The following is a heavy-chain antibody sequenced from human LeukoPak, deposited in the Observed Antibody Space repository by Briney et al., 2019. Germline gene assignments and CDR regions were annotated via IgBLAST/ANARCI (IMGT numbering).Heavy chain of an antibody. CDR3: ARDVGRTLPFDY. J-gene: IGHJ4*02. CDR2: ISTSSSNI. CDR1: GFTFSDSA. Sequence: GGSLRLSCAASGFTFSDSALHWVRQASGKGLEWVSYISTSSSNIYYADSVKGRFTISRDNAKNSLYLQMNSLRDEDTAVYYCARDVGRTLPFDYWGQGTLVTVSS. V-gene: IGHV3-48*02.